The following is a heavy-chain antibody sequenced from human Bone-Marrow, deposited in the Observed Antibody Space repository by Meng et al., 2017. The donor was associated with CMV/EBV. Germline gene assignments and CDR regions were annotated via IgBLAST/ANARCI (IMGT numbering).Heavy chain of an antibody. CDR1: GGSISSYY. CDR3: AREVAYYDILTGYYTGYYYYGMDV. CDR2: IYYSGST. V-gene: IGHV4-59*12. J-gene: IGHJ6*02. Sequence: ESLKISCTVSGGSISSYYWSWIRQPPGKGLEWIGYIYYSGSTNYNPSLKSRVTISVDTSKNQFSLKLSSVTAADTAVYYCAREVAYYDILTGYYTGYYYYGMDVWGQGTTVTVSS. D-gene: IGHD3-9*01.